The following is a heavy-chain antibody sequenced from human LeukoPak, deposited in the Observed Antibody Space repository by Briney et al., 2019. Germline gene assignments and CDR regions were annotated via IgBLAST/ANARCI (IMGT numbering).Heavy chain of an antibody. V-gene: IGHV4-34*01. J-gene: IGHJ4*02. Sequence: PSETLSLTCAVYGGSFIGYHWNWIRQTPEKGLEWIGEINHRGHTSYNPSLESRVTISVDTSKNQFSLKLRSVTAADTAVYYCARDPTTVVTLPYYFDFWGPGTLVTVSS. D-gene: IGHD4-23*01. CDR2: INHRGHT. CDR1: GGSFIGYH. CDR3: ARDPTTVVTLPYYFDF.